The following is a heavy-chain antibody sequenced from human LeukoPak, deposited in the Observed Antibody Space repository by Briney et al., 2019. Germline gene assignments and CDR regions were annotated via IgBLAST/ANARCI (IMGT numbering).Heavy chain of an antibody. D-gene: IGHD3-10*01. CDR1: GGSVSSGSYC. Sequence: SETLSLTCTVSGGSVSSGSYCWIWIRHPPGKGLEGIGYIYYSGSTNYNASLKSRVTISVDTSKNQFSLTLTSVTSADTAVYYCARGELPSVLEFWGQGALITVSS. CDR2: IYYSGST. J-gene: IGHJ4*02. CDR3: ARGELPSVLEF. V-gene: IGHV4-61*01.